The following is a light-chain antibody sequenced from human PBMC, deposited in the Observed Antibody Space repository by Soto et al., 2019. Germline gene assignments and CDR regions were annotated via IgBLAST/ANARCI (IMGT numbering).Light chain of an antibody. Sequence: QSVLTQPPSVSAAPGQKVTISCSGSSSNLGNNYVSWYQHLPGTAPKLLIYDHNKRPSGIPDRFSGSKSGTSATLGITGLQTRDEADYYCGTWDSGLSAVVFGGGTKLTVL. CDR1: SSNLGNNY. CDR2: DHN. CDR3: GTWDSGLSAVV. V-gene: IGLV1-51*01. J-gene: IGLJ2*01.